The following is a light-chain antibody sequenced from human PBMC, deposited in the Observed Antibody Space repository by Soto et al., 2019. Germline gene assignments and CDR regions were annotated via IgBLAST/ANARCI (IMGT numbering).Light chain of an antibody. Sequence: EIVLTQSPGTLSLSPGERAILSCMSGQSVRSSFLAWYQQKPGQAPRLLIYGASSRATGIPDRFSGSGSGTDFTLTISRLEPEDFAVYYCQDYGSSQWTFGQGTKVDI. V-gene: IGKV3-20*01. CDR1: QSVRSSF. CDR2: GAS. J-gene: IGKJ1*01. CDR3: QDYGSSQWT.